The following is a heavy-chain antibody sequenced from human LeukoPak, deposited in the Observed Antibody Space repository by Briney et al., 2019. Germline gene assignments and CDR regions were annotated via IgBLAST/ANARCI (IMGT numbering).Heavy chain of an antibody. CDR3: ARGLPAYCSRNNCNLFDF. V-gene: IGHV3-9*01. J-gene: IGHJ4*02. CDR1: GFTFDDYA. Sequence: PGRSLRLSCAASGFTFDDYAMHWVRQAPGKGLEWVSGISWNSGSIGYADSVKGRFTISRDNAKNSLYLQMNSLRAEDTAVYFCARGLPAYCSRNNCNLFDFWGQGTLVTVSS. CDR2: ISWNSGSI. D-gene: IGHD2-2*01.